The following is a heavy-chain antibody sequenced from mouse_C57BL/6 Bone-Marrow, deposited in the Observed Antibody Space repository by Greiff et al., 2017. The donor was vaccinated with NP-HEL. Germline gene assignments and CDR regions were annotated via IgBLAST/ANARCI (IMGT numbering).Heavy chain of an antibody. CDR1: GYTFTSYW. Sequence: QQSCKASGYTFTSYWMHWVKQRPGRGLEWIGRIDPNSGGTKYNEKFKSKATLTVDKPSSTAYMQLSSLTSEDSAVYYCARPSTVVERAWFAYWGQGTLVTVSA. J-gene: IGHJ3*01. CDR2: IDPNSGGT. V-gene: IGHV1-72*01. CDR3: ARPSTVVERAWFAY. D-gene: IGHD1-1*01.